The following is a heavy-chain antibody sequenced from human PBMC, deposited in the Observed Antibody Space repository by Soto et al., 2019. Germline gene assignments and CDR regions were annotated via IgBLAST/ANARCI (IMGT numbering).Heavy chain of an antibody. D-gene: IGHD2-2*01. CDR3: ARDRLSRYCSSTSCPEWRFDP. V-gene: IGHV3-74*01. J-gene: IGHJ5*02. CDR1: GFTFSSYW. Sequence: EVQLVESGGGLVQPGGSLRLSCAASGFTFSSYWMHWVRQAPGKGLVWVSRINSDGSSTSYADSVKGRFTISRDNAKNTLYLQMNSLRAEDTAVYYCARDRLSRYCSSTSCPEWRFDPWGQGTLVTVSS. CDR2: INSDGSST.